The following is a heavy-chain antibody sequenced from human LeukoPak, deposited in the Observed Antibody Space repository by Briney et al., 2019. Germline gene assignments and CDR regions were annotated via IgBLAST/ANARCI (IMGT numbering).Heavy chain of an antibody. D-gene: IGHD2-15*01. V-gene: IGHV3-7*01. CDR2: IKQDGSEK. CDR3: ARDCSGGSCSYGMDV. Sequence: GGSLRLSCAASGFTFSNYWMGWVRQAPGKGLEWVANIKQDGSEKYYVDSVKGRFTISRDNAKNSLYLQMNSLRAEDTAVYYCARDCSGGSCSYGMDVWGQGTTVTVSS. CDR1: GFTFSNYW. J-gene: IGHJ6*02.